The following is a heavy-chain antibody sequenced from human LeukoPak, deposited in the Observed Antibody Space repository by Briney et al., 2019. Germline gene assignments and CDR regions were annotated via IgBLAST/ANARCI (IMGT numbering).Heavy chain of an antibody. CDR1: GFTFSSYA. Sequence: GRSLRLSRAASGFTFSSYAMHWVRQAPGKGLEWVAVISYDGSNKYYADSVKGRFTISRDNSKNTLYLQMNSLRAEDTAVYYCARGPRYYYDSSGYYPPHDYWGQGTLVTVSS. V-gene: IGHV3-30*04. CDR3: ARGPRYYYDSSGYYPPHDY. CDR2: ISYDGSNK. D-gene: IGHD3-22*01. J-gene: IGHJ4*02.